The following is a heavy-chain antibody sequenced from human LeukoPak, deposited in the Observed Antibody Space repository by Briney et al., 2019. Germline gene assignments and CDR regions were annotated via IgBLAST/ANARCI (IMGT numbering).Heavy chain of an antibody. CDR1: GFTFSTYT. V-gene: IGHV3-48*04. CDR3: ARDFDYGDYIDF. J-gene: IGHJ4*02. D-gene: IGHD4/OR15-4a*01. Sequence: GGALRLSCVASGFTFSTYTFNWVRQAPGKGLEWLSYISSGGLTIFYADSVKGRFTISRDNTKNAIYLDMTNLRAEDTAVYYCARDFDYGDYIDFWGQGTLVAVSS. CDR2: ISSGGLTI.